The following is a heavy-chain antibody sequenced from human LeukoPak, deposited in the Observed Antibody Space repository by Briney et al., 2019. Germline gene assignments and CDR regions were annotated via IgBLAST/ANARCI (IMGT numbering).Heavy chain of an antibody. CDR2: IKEDGSEK. V-gene: IGHV3-7*01. Sequence: GGSLRLSCTASGFTFSSYWMSWVRQAPGKGLEWVANIKEDGSEKYYVDPVKGRFTISRDNAKNSLHLQMNSLRAEDTAVYYCARDPVYRYLWGSYRLFDYWGQGTLVTVSS. J-gene: IGHJ4*02. CDR1: GFTFSSYW. D-gene: IGHD3-16*02. CDR3: ARDPVYRYLWGSYRLFDY.